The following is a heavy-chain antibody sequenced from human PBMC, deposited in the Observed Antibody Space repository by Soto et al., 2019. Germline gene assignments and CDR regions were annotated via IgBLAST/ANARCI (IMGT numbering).Heavy chain of an antibody. V-gene: IGHV3-9*01. Sequence: EVQLVESGGGLVQPGRSLRLSCAASGFTFDDYAMHWVRQAPGKGLEWVSGISWNSGSIGYADSVKGRFTISRDNAKNSLYLQMNSLRAEDTALYYCAKDIWGGGGVIKMEYYYYGMDVWGQGTTVTVSS. CDR3: AKDIWGGGGVIKMEYYYYGMDV. CDR2: ISWNSGSI. J-gene: IGHJ6*02. CDR1: GFTFDDYA. D-gene: IGHD3-10*01.